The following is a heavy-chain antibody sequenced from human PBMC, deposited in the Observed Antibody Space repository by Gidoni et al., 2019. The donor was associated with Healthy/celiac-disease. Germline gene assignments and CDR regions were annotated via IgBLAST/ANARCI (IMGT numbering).Heavy chain of an antibody. CDR1: GGSINSGGYY. D-gene: IGHD3-22*01. V-gene: IGHV4-31*03. Sequence: QVQLQESGPGLVKPSQTLSPTCTASGGSINSGGYYWSWIRQHPGKGLEWIGYIYYSGSTYYNPSLKSRVTISVETSKNQFSLKLSSVTVADTAVYYCAIYHYDSSTYYRLFDYWGQGTLVTVSS. CDR3: AIYHYDSSTYYRLFDY. CDR2: IYYSGST. J-gene: IGHJ4*02.